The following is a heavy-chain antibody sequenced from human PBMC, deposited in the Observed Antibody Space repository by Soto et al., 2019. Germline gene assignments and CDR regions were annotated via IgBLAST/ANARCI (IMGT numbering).Heavy chain of an antibody. CDR2: IKQDGSEK. V-gene: IGHV3-7*01. CDR1: GFTSSSYW. Sequence: GGSLRLSCAASGFTSSSYWMSWVRQAPGKGLEWVANIKQDGSEKYYVDSVKVRFPISIDNAKNSLYLQMNSLRAEDTAVYYCARDSGDAFDIWGQRTMVTVS. CDR3: ARDSGDAFDI. J-gene: IGHJ3*02.